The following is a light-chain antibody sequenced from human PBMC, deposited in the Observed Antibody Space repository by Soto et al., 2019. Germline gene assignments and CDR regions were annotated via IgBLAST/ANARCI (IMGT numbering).Light chain of an antibody. V-gene: IGKV3-15*01. CDR3: QQYNNWVRT. Sequence: IVMTQSPGTLSVSLGDSVTLSCRASQRISSNVAWYQQKPGQAPRLLIYGASTRATGIPGRFTGSGSGAEFTLTISSLQSEDSAVYSCQQYNNWVRTFGQGTKVEIK. CDR1: QRISSN. CDR2: GAS. J-gene: IGKJ1*01.